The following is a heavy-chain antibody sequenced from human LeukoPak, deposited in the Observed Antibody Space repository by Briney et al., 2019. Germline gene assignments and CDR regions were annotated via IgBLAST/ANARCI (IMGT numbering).Heavy chain of an antibody. CDR1: GFTFSSYS. J-gene: IGHJ5*02. V-gene: IGHV3-21*01. Sequence: PGGSLRLSCAASGFTFSSYSMNWVRQAPGKGLEWVSSISSSSSYIYYADSAKGRFTISRDNAKNSLYLQMNSLRAEDTAVYYCAREDGAKYYDILTGYPRISNWFDPWGQGTLVTVSS. CDR3: AREDGAKYYDILTGYPRISNWFDP. D-gene: IGHD3-9*01. CDR2: ISSSSSYI.